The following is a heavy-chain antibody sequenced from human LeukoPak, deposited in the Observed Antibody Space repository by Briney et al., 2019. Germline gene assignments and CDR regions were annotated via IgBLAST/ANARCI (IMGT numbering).Heavy chain of an antibody. CDR2: ISAYNGNT. Sequence: GASVKVSCKASGCTFTRYGIIWLRQAPGQGLEWMGWISAYNGNTNYAQMLQGRVTMTTDTSTSTAYMELRSLRSDDTAVYYCARATPVTSQSFDYWGQGTLVTVSS. CDR1: GCTFTRYG. CDR3: ARATPVTSQSFDY. D-gene: IGHD4-17*01. V-gene: IGHV1-18*01. J-gene: IGHJ4*02.